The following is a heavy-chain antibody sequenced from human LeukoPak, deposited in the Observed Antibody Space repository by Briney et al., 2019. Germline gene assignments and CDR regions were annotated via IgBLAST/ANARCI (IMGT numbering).Heavy chain of an antibody. CDR3: PGRGSYRHWDWYFDL. J-gene: IGHJ2*01. Sequence: SETLSLTCTVSGVSISSYYWSWLRQPPGKGLEWIGYIYYSGSTNYNPSLKSRVTISVDTSKNQFSLKLGSVTAADTAVYYCPGRGSYRHWDWYFDLWGRGTLVTVSS. D-gene: IGHD1-26*01. CDR1: GVSISSYY. V-gene: IGHV4-59*01. CDR2: IYYSGST.